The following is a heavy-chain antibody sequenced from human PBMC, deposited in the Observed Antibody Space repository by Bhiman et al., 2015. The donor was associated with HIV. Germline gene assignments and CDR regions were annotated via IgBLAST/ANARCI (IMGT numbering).Heavy chain of an antibody. V-gene: IGHV3-30-3*01. CDR2: ISYDGSNK. J-gene: IGHJ3*02. CDR3: ARDGSMVRGVSAFDI. D-gene: IGHD3-10*01. Sequence: VQLLESGGGLVRPGRSLRLSCAASGFTFSSYAMHWVRQAPGKGLEWVAVISYDGSNKYYADSVKGRFTISRDNSKNTLYLQMNSLRAEDTAVYYCARDGSMVRGVSAFDIWGQGTMVTVSS. CDR1: GFTFSSYA.